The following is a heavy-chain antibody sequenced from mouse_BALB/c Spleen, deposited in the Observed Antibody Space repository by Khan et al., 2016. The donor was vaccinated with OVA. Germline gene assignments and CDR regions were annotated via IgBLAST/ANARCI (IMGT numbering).Heavy chain of an antibody. CDR2: INPYNGAP. CDR1: GYIFTNYL. CDR3: ARGNWQSYYFDY. D-gene: IGHD4-1*01. V-gene: IGHV1S136*01. J-gene: IGHJ2*01. Sequence: VQLQQSGPDLVKPGTSVKMSCKASGYIFTNYLIPWVKQKPGQGLEWIGYINPYNGAPKYNEKFKGQATMTSDKSSITAYMELSSLTSEDSAVYSCARGNWQSYYFDYWGQGTTLTVSS.